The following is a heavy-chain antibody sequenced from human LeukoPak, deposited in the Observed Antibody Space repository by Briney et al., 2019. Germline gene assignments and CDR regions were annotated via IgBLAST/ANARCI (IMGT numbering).Heavy chain of an antibody. D-gene: IGHD3-10*01. Sequence: GRSLRLSCAASGFTFSSYAMHWVRQAPGKGLEWVAVISYDGSNKYYADSVKGRFTTSRDNSKNTLYLQMNSLRAEDTAVYYCARSQGYYGSGSYSEGNWLDPWGQGTLVTVSS. CDR3: ARSQGYYGSGSYSEGNWLDP. CDR1: GFTFSSYA. J-gene: IGHJ5*02. V-gene: IGHV3-30*04. CDR2: ISYDGSNK.